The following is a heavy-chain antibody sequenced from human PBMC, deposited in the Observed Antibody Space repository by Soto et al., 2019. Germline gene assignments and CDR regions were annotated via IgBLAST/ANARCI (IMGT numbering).Heavy chain of an antibody. CDR3: ARVDNAFGGVIVRFFDY. V-gene: IGHV4-39*01. CDR2: IYYSGST. J-gene: IGHJ4*02. CDR1: GGSISSSSYY. Sequence: SETLSLTCTVSGGSISSSSYYWGWIRQPPGKGLEWIGSIYYSGSTYYNPSLKSRVTISVDTSKNQFSLKLSSVTAADTAVYYCARVDNAFGGVIVRFFDYWGQETLVTVSS. D-gene: IGHD3-16*02.